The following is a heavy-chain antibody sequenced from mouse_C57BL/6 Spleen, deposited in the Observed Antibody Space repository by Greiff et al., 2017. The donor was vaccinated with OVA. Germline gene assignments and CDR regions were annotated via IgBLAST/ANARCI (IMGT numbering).Heavy chain of an antibody. Sequence: QVQLKQSGAELARPGASVKLSCKASGYTFTSYGISWVKQRTGQGLEWIGEIYPRSGNTYYNEKFKGKATLTADKSSSTAYMELRSLTSEDSAVYFCARSSWDYAMDYWGQGTSVTVSS. V-gene: IGHV1-81*01. CDR2: IYPRSGNT. D-gene: IGHD4-1*01. CDR3: ARSSWDYAMDY. J-gene: IGHJ4*01. CDR1: GYTFTSYG.